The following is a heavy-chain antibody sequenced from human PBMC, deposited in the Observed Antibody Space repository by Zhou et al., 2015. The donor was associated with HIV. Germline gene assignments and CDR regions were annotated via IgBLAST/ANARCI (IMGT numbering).Heavy chain of an antibody. J-gene: IGHJ5*02. CDR1: GGTFSNYA. CDR3: ARGSRAGYSYGST. V-gene: IGHV1-69*01. Sequence: QVQLVQSGAVVKKPGSSLRVSCKASGGTFSNYAFSWVRQAPGQGLQWLGGIIPVFNTPNYAQKFQGGITITADESTRTVYMELTSLKFEDTAVYYCARGSRAGYSYGSTWGQGTLVTVSS. D-gene: IGHD5-18*01. CDR2: IIPVFNTP.